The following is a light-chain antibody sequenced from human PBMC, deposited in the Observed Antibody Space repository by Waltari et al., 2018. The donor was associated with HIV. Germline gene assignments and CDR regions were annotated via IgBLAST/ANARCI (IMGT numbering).Light chain of an antibody. CDR3: QQYCRTPFT. CDR2: WAS. J-gene: IGKJ3*01. CDR1: QSLLFSSNNKNY. V-gene: IGKV4-1*01. Sequence: DIVMTQSPDSLAVSLGERATINCKSSQSLLFSSNNKNYLAWYQQKPGQPPKLLIYWASTRESGIPDRFSGSGSGTDFTLTISSLQAEDVAVYYCQQYCRTPFTFGPGTRVDIK.